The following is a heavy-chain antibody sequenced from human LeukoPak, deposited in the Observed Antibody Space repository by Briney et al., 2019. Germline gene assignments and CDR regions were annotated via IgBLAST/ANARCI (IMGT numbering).Heavy chain of an antibody. CDR2: IIPIFGTA. D-gene: IGHD3-10*01. Sequence: SVKVSCKASGGTFSSYAISWVRQAPGQGLEWMGGIIPIFGTANYAQKFQGRVTITTDESTSTAYVELSSLRSEDTAVYYCARVPRAYGSGQYYFDYWGQGTLVTVSS. J-gene: IGHJ4*02. V-gene: IGHV1-69*05. CDR1: GGTFSSYA. CDR3: ARVPRAYGSGQYYFDY.